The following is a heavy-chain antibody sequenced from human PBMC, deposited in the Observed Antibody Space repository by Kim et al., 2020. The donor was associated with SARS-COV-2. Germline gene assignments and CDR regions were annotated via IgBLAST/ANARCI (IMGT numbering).Heavy chain of an antibody. J-gene: IGHJ4*02. CDR3: ARGNSSGWYLDY. D-gene: IGHD6-19*01. Sequence: SVKVSCKASGGTFSSYAISWVRQCPGQGLEWMGGIIPIFGTANYAQKFQGRVTITADESTSTAYMELSSLRSEDTAVYYCARGNSSGWYLDYWGQETLVTVSS. V-gene: IGHV1-69*13. CDR1: GGTFSSYA. CDR2: IIPIFGTA.